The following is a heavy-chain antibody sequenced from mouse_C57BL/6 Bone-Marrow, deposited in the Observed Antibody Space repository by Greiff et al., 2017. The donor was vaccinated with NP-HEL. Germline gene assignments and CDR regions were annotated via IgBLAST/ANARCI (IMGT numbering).Heavy chain of an antibody. CDR3: TRGGITTRGHYYAMDY. V-gene: IGHV5-9-1*02. Sequence: EVKLVESGEGLVKPGGSLKLSCAASGFTFSSYAMSWVRQTPEKRLEWVAYISSGGDYSYYADTVKGRFTISRDNARNTLYLQMSSLKSEDTAMYYCTRGGITTRGHYYAMDYWGQGTSVTVSS. D-gene: IGHD2-4*01. CDR1: GFTFSSYA. CDR2: ISSGGDYS. J-gene: IGHJ4*01.